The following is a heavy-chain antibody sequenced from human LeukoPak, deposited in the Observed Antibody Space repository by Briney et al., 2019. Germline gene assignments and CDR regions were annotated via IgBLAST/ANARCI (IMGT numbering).Heavy chain of an antibody. CDR2: ISGSGGST. Sequence: TGGSLRLSCGASGFTFSSYAMSWVRQAPGKGLEWVSAISGSGGSTYYADSVKGRFTISRDNSKNTLYLQMNSLRAEDTAVYYCAKALSLVVVPAATYHYYYYGMDVWGQGTTVTVSS. D-gene: IGHD2-2*01. J-gene: IGHJ6*02. CDR3: AKALSLVVVPAATYHYYYYGMDV. V-gene: IGHV3-23*01. CDR1: GFTFSSYA.